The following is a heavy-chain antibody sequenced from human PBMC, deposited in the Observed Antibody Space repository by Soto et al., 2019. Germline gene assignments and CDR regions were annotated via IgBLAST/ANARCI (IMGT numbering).Heavy chain of an antibody. CDR1: GFTFSSYS. J-gene: IGHJ4*02. V-gene: IGHV3-21*01. Sequence: EVQLVESGGGLVKPGGSLRLSCAASGFTFSSYSMNWVRQASGKGLAWVSSISSSSSYIYYADSVKGRFTISRDNAKNSLYLQMNSLRAEYTAGYYCARETGYSYGRFDYWGQGTLVTVSS. CDR2: ISSSSSYI. CDR3: ARETGYSYGRFDY. D-gene: IGHD5-18*01.